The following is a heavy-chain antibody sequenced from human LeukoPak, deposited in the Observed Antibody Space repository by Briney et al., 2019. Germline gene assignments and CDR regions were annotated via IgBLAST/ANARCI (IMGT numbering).Heavy chain of an antibody. CDR3: AYVHYFYGSGILDAFDI. D-gene: IGHD3-10*01. CDR1: GYGFISNW. J-gene: IGHJ3*02. Sequence: AYLKISCKGSGYGFISNWIGWLRQLPGKGLEWMEIIYPGDSDTRYSPSFKGQVTISADKSISTAYLQWSSLWASDTAMYYCAYVHYFYGSGILDAFDIWGQGTMVTVSS. CDR2: IYPGDSDT. V-gene: IGHV5-51*01.